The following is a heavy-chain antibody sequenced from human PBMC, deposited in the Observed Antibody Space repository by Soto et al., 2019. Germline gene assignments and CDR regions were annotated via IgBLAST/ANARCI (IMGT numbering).Heavy chain of an antibody. CDR2: IGVGSGNR. D-gene: IGHD6-13*01. CDR3: ARRVYSSSPSDY. V-gene: IGHV1-58*01. J-gene: IGHJ4*02. CDR1: GFTFTSSA. Sequence: GASVKVSCKASGFTFTSSAVQWVRQARGQRLEWIGWIGVGSGNRHYAQKFQERVTITRDMSTNTAYMELNSLRAEDTAVYYCARRVYSSSPSDYWGQGTLVTVPQ.